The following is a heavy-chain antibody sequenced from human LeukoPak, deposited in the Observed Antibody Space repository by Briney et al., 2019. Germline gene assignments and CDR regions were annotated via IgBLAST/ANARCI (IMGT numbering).Heavy chain of an antibody. V-gene: IGHV1-2*06. D-gene: IGHD3-10*01. J-gene: IGHJ4*02. CDR1: GYTFTGYY. CDR2: INPNSGGT. Sequence: GASVKVSCKASGYTFTGYYMHWVRQAPGQGLEWMGRINPNSGGTNYAQKFQGRVTMTRDTSISTAYMELSRLRSDDTAVYYCASQLWFGELLPAYWGQGILVTVSS. CDR3: ASQLWFGELLPAY.